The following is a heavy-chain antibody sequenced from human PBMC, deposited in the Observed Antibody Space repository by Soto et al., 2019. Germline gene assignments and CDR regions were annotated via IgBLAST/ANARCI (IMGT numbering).Heavy chain of an antibody. V-gene: IGHV3-66*01. J-gene: IGHJ2*01. Sequence: PGGSLRLSCAASGFTVSSNYMSWVRQAPGKGLEWVSVIFSGGSTYYADSVKGRFTISRDNSKNTLYLQMNSLRAEDTAVYYCARAPTGYYDSSGYYYNYWYFDLLGRVTLVTLSS. CDR2: IFSGGST. CDR1: GFTVSSNY. CDR3: ARAPTGYYDSSGYYYNYWYFDL. D-gene: IGHD3-22*01.